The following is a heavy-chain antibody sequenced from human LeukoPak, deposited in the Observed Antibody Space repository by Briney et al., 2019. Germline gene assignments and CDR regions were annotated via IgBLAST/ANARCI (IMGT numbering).Heavy chain of an antibody. CDR1: GGSISSSIYY. J-gene: IGHJ3*02. V-gene: IGHV4-39*07. CDR3: ARWDFGSLSTPGAFDI. D-gene: IGHD2-15*01. Sequence: PSETLSLTCIVSGGSISSSIYYWAWVRQPPGKGLEWIGTVFYNGATQYSPSLRSRVTISIDTSTNQFSLKLTSVTAADTALYYCARWDFGSLSTPGAFDIWGQGTMVTVSS. CDR2: VFYNGAT.